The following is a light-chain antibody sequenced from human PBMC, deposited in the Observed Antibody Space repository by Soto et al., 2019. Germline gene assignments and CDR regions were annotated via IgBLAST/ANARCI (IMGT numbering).Light chain of an antibody. Sequence: QSVLTQPASVSGSPGQSITISCTGTSSDVGSYDLVSWYQQRPGKAPKLMIYEGTKRPSGVSIRFSGTKSGNTASLTISGLQAEDEADYYCCSYAGSGTFVFGTGTKVTVL. CDR2: EGT. J-gene: IGLJ1*01. V-gene: IGLV2-23*03. CDR1: SSDVGSYDL. CDR3: CSYAGSGTFV.